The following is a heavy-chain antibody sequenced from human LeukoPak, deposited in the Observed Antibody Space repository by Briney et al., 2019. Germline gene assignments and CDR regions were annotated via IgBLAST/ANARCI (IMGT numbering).Heavy chain of an antibody. D-gene: IGHD5-18*01. CDR1: GYTFTSYG. V-gene: IGHV1-18*01. J-gene: IGHJ6*02. CDR3: ARFARPDTAMDPLYYYYYGMDV. Sequence: ASVKVSCKASGYTFTSYGISWVRQAPGQGLEWMGWISAYNGNTNYAQELQGRVTMTTDTSTSTAYMELRSLRSDDTAVYYCARFARPDTAMDPLYYYYYGMDVWGQGTTVTVSS. CDR2: ISAYNGNT.